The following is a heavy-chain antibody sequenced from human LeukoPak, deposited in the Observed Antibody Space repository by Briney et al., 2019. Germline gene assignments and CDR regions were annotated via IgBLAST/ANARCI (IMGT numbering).Heavy chain of an antibody. CDR2: ISYDGSSK. J-gene: IGHJ4*02. D-gene: IGHD3-10*01. CDR3: AKELDYGSGSPFDY. V-gene: IGHV3-30*18. CDR1: GFTFSSYG. Sequence: GGSLRLSCAASGFTFSSYGMHCVRQAPGKGLEWVAVISYDGSSKYYADSVKGRFTISRDNSKNTLYLQMNSLRAEDTAVYYCAKELDYGSGSPFDYWGQGTLVTVSS.